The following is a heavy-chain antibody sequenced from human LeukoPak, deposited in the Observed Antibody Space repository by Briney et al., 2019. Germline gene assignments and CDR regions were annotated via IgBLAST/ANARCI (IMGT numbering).Heavy chain of an antibody. V-gene: IGHV3-53*01. Sequence: GGSLRLSCTASGFSVSHNYMNWVRQAPGKGLEWVALIYSGGNTHYADSVKGRFTTSRDNSENTLYLQMSSLRVEDTAVYYCTRDTPGIAASVSGGWGQGTLVTVSS. J-gene: IGHJ4*02. D-gene: IGHD6-13*01. CDR3: TRDTPGIAASVSGG. CDR2: IYSGGNT. CDR1: GFSVSHNY.